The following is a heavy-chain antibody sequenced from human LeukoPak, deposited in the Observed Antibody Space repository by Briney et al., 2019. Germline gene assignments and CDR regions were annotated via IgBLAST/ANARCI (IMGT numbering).Heavy chain of an antibody. J-gene: IGHJ6*02. CDR3: ARAVASGSYLWATNYGMDV. V-gene: IGHV4-59*01. CDR2: IYYSGST. D-gene: IGHD1-26*01. Sequence: EASETLSLTCTVSGGSISSYYWSWIRQPPGKGLEWLGYIYYSGSTNYNPSLKSRVTISVDTSKNQFSLKLSSVTAADTAVYYCARAVASGSYLWATNYGMDVWGQGTTVTVSS. CDR1: GGSISSYY.